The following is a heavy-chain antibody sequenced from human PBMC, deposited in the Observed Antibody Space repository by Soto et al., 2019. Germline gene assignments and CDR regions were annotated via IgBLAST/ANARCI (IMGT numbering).Heavy chain of an antibody. CDR2: IYYSGST. J-gene: IGHJ6*02. Sequence: QVQLQESGPGLVEPSQTLSLTCTFSGGSISSGGYYWSWIRQHPGKGLEWIGYIYYSGSTYYNPSLKSRVTISVDTSKNQFSLKLSSVTAADTAVYYCARDGDLSTGMDVWGQGTTVTVSS. CDR3: ARDGDLSTGMDV. V-gene: IGHV4-31*03. CDR1: GGSISSGGYY.